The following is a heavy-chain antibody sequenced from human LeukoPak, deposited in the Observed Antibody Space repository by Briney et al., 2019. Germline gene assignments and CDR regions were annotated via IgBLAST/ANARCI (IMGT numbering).Heavy chain of an antibody. CDR3: ARGRPDAYYYYGMDV. CDR2: ISYDGSNK. V-gene: IGHV3-30-3*01. Sequence: GGSLRLSCAASGFTFSSYAMHWVRQAPGKGLEWVAVISYDGSNKYYADSVKGRFTISRDNSKNTLYLQMNSLRAEDTAVYYCARGRPDAYYYYGMDVWGQGTTVTVSS. J-gene: IGHJ6*02. CDR1: GFTFSSYA.